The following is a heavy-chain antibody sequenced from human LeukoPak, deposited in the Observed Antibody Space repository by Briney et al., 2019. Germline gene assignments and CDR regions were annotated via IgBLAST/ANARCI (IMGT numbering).Heavy chain of an antibody. CDR2: INSDSGDT. D-gene: IGHD2-2*01. CDR3: ARDQGDYYCSSTTCSGGAFDF. J-gene: IGHJ3*01. CDR1: GYSFTGYY. V-gene: IGHV1-2*02. Sequence: GASVKVSCKASGYSFTGYYLNWVRQAPGQGLEWMGWINSDSGDTKYAQKFQGRVTMTRDTSISTAYMELSSLMSDDMAVYYCARDQGDYYCSSTTCSGGAFDFWGQGTVVTVSS.